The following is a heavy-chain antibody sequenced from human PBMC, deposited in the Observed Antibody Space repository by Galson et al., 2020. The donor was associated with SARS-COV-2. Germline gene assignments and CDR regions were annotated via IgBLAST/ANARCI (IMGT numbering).Heavy chain of an antibody. CDR2: ATAGGSIT. CDR1: AFTFSRYA. CDR3: VKDQGKDYGDQVDY. V-gene: IGHV3-23*01. Sequence: RGSLRLSCAGSAFTFSRYAMSWVRPVPGKGLEWVASATAGGSITYHADTVKGRFTISRDNSKNTLYLQMNSLRVEDTALYYGVKDQGKDYGDQVDYWGQGTLVSVSS. J-gene: IGHJ4*02. D-gene: IGHD4-17*01.